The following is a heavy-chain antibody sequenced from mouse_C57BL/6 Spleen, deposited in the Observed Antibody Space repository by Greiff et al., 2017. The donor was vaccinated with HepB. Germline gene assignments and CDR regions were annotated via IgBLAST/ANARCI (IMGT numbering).Heavy chain of an antibody. Sequence: EVQGVESGGGLVKPGGSLKLSCAASGFTFSSYAMSWVRQTPEKRLEWVATISDGGSYTYYPDNVKGRFTISRDNAKNNLYLQMSHLKSEDTAMYYCARGVGSSPWFAYWGQGTLVTVSA. CDR2: ISDGGSYT. D-gene: IGHD1-1*01. V-gene: IGHV5-4*01. CDR1: GFTFSSYA. CDR3: ARGVGSSPWFAY. J-gene: IGHJ3*01.